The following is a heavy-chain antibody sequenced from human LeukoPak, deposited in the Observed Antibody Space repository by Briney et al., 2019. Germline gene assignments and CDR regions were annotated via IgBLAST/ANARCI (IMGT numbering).Heavy chain of an antibody. D-gene: IGHD6-19*01. CDR1: GFTLSSYW. CDR3: ARPTRGSGWYDY. Sequence: PGGSLRLSCAASGFTLSSYWMSWVRQAPGKGLEWVANIKQDGSEKYYVDSVKGRFTISRDNAKNSLYLQMNSLRAEDTAVYYCARPTRGSGWYDYWGQGTLVTVSS. CDR2: IKQDGSEK. V-gene: IGHV3-7*03. J-gene: IGHJ4*02.